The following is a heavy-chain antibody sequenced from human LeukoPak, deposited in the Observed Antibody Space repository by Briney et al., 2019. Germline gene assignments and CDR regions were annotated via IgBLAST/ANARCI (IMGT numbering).Heavy chain of an antibody. CDR3: VKGGYDFVEVAYFDF. Sequence: PGGSLRLSCAASGFSFNNYAMGWVRQAPGKGLEWVSIIIASSGGTFYADSVKGRFTISRDNSKNTLYLQMNSLRVEDTAVYYCVKGGYDFVEVAYFDFWGQGTLVTVSS. CDR1: GFSFNNYA. V-gene: IGHV3-23*01. J-gene: IGHJ4*02. D-gene: IGHD5-12*01. CDR2: IIASSGGT.